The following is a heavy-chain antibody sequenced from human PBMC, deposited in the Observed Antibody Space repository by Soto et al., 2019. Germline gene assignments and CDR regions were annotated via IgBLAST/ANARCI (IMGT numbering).Heavy chain of an antibody. CDR2: IIPIFGTA. J-gene: IGHJ6*02. CDR3: ARANVGLAARLCCYYYYGMDV. V-gene: IGHV1-69*13. CDR1: GYTFTSYG. D-gene: IGHD6-6*01. Sequence: QVQLVQSGAEVKKPGASVKVSCKASGYTFTSYGISWVRQAPGQGLEWMGGIIPIFGTANYAQKFQGRVTITADESTSTAYMELSSLRSEDTAVYYCARANVGLAARLCCYYYYGMDVWGQGTTVTVSS.